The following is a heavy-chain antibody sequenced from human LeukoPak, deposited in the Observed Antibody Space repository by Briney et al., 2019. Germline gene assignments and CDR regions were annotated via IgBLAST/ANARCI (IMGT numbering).Heavy chain of an antibody. V-gene: IGHV4-61*02. J-gene: IGHJ3*02. CDR2: IYTSGST. D-gene: IGHD3-22*01. CDR3: ARTHHYDSSGYYPPAFDI. CDR1: GGSISSGSYY. Sequence: SQTLSLTCTVSGGSISSGSYYWSWIRQPAGKGLEWIGRIYTSGSTNYNPSLKSRVTISVDTSKNQFSLKLSSVTAADTAVYYCARTHHYDSSGYYPPAFDIWGQGTMVTVSS.